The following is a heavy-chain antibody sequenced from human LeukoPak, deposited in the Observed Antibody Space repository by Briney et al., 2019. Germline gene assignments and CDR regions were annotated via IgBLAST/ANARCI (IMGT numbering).Heavy chain of an antibody. CDR2: ISSSGSST. CDR3: AREKSVTFDY. D-gene: IGHD2-21*02. Sequence: GRSLRLSCAASGFNFRGYEMNWVRQAPGKGLQWLAYISSSGSSTYYADSVQGRFTISRDNAKNSLYLQMNGLRADDTAVYYCAREKSVTFDYWGQGSLVTVSS. J-gene: IGHJ4*02. CDR1: GFNFRGYE. V-gene: IGHV3-48*03.